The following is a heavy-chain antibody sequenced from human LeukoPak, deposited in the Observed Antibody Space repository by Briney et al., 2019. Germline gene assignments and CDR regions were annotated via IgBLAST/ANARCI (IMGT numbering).Heavy chain of an antibody. CDR2: ISAYNGNT. J-gene: IGHJ4*02. CDR1: GYTFTSYG. D-gene: IGHD2-15*01. CDR3: ARDPPRCSGGSCYFDY. Sequence: ASVKVSCKASGYTFTSYGIIWVRQAPGQGLEWMGWISAYNGNTNYAQKLQGRVTMTTDTSTSTAYMELRSLRSDDTAVYYCARDPPRCSGGSCYFDYWGQGTLVTVSS. V-gene: IGHV1-18*01.